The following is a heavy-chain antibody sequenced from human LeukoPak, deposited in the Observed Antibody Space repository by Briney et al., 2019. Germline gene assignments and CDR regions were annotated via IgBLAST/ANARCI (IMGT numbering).Heavy chain of an antibody. J-gene: IGHJ4*02. CDR3: ARELRTFDS. V-gene: IGHV3-7*01. Sequence: GGSPRLSSVASGFTFSSYWMAWVRQAPGKGLEWVANIKHNGDDLNSVDSVEDRFTISRDSAQNSLYLHMTSLRVEDTAVYYCARELRTFDSWGQGTLVTVSS. D-gene: IGHD3-16*01. CDR1: GFTFSSYW. CDR2: IKHNGDDL.